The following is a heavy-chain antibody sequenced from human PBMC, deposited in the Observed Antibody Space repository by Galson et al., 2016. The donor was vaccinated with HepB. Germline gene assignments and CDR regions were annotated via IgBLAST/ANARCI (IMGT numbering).Heavy chain of an antibody. V-gene: IGHV3-23*01. Sequence: SLRLSCATSGFIFSSFAMTWVRQAPGKGLEWVSGVGGSGSYTFYADFVAGRFIISRDNSRNTLFLQMNSLKAEDSAIYYCAKTRSYGSGSYYSREYFFDHWGQGTLVTV. D-gene: IGHD3-10*01. J-gene: IGHJ4*02. CDR1: GFIFSSFA. CDR3: AKTRSYGSGSYYSREYFFDH. CDR2: VGGSGSYT.